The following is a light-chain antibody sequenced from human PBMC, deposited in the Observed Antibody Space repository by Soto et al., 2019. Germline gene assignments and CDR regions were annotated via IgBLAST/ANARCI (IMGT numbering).Light chain of an antibody. CDR2: GAS. J-gene: IGKJ3*01. V-gene: IGKV3-15*01. CDR1: QSVSSN. Sequence: EIVMTQSPATLSVSPGERATLSCRASQSVSSNLAWYQQKPGQAPRLLIYGASTRATGIPARFSGSGSGTEFTLTISSLQSEDFAVYYCQQYNTWPFTFGPGTKGDIK. CDR3: QQYNTWPFT.